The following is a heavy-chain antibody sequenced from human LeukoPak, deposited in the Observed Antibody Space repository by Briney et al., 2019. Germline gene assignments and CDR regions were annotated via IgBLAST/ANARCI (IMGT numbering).Heavy chain of an antibody. J-gene: IGHJ3*02. V-gene: IGHV4-59*01. Sequence: SETLCLTCTVSGGSISSYYWSWIRQPPGKGLEWIGYIYYSGSTNYNPSLESRVTISVDTSKNQFSLNLNSVTAADTAMYYCARDRSSGWQGVFDIWGQGTMVTVSS. CDR1: GGSISSYY. D-gene: IGHD6-19*01. CDR2: IYYSGST. CDR3: ARDRSSGWQGVFDI.